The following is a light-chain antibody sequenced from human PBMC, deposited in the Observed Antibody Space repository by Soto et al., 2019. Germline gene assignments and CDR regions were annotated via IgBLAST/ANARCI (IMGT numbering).Light chain of an antibody. Sequence: IVLTQSPGTLSLSPGQRATISCRASQRLSASDIAWYQQKPGQAPKFLIYGVSSRATGIPDRFSGSGSGTDLTLTISRLETEDFAVYHCQQYGSSPLITFGQGTRLEIK. J-gene: IGKJ5*01. CDR1: QRLSASD. CDR3: QQYGSSPLIT. CDR2: GVS. V-gene: IGKV3-20*01.